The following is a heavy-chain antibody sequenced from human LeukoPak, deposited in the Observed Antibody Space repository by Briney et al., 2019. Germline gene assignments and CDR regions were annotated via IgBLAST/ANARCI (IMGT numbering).Heavy chain of an antibody. Sequence: SETLSLTCTASGGSISSYSWSWLRQPPGKGLEWIGYIYYSGSTNYNPSLQSRVTISVDTSKNQFSLKLSSVTAADTGVYYCARDLGGSGNDYWGQGTLVTVSS. J-gene: IGHJ4*02. CDR3: ARDLGGSGNDY. CDR2: IYYSGST. D-gene: IGHD3-16*01. V-gene: IGHV4-59*01. CDR1: GGSISSYS.